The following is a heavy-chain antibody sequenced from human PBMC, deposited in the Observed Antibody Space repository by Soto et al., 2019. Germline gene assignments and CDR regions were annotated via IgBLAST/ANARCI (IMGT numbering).Heavy chain of an antibody. CDR3: ARTTAVPNTLRSRYFFDY. Sequence: SETLSLTCSVSGGSVSDKTYYWSWIRHPPGKRLEWIGYVYYSGTTNYNPSLKSRVTISVDLSKNRFSLRLSSVTTADTALYYCARTTAVPNTLRSRYFFDYWGQGSLVNVSX. CDR2: VYYSGTT. D-gene: IGHD4-17*01. CDR1: GGSVSDKTYY. V-gene: IGHV4-61*01. J-gene: IGHJ4*02.